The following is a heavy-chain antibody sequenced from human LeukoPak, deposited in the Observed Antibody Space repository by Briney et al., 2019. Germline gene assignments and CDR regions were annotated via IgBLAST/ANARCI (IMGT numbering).Heavy chain of an antibody. D-gene: IGHD4-17*01. CDR1: GFTFSSYG. CDR3: AKGPIGFDDYGDQI. J-gene: IGHJ3*02. CDR2: IRYDGSNK. Sequence: PGGSLRLSCAASGFTFSSYGMHWVRQAPGKGLEWVAFIRYDGSNKYYADSVKGRFTISRDNSKNTLYLQMNSLRAEDTAVYYCAKGPIGFDDYGDQIWGQGTMVTVSS. V-gene: IGHV3-30*02.